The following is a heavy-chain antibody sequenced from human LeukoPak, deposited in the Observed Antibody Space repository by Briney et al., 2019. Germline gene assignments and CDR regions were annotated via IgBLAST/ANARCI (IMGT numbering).Heavy chain of an antibody. CDR3: ARSVEGYCSGGSCYSYYYYMDV. V-gene: IGHV4-61*10. CDR2: IYYSGST. J-gene: IGHJ6*03. CDR1: GDSISNGTYY. Sequence: PSQTLSLTCTVSGDSISNGTYYWNWIRQPAGKGLEWIGYIYYSGSTNYNPSLKSRVTISVDTSKNQFSLKLSSVTAADTAVYYCARSVEGYCSGGSCYSYYYYMDVWGKGTTVTVSS. D-gene: IGHD2-15*01.